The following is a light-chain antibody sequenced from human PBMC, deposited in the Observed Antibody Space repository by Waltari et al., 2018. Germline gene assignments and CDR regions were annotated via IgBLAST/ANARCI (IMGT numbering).Light chain of an antibody. V-gene: IGLV1-40*01. J-gene: IGLJ1*01. CDR2: ENT. CDR3: QSYDSSLSAYV. CDR1: SSNMGAGYD. Sequence: QSVLTQPPSVSGAPRQRVTIFCTGSSSNMGAGYDVHWYQQLPGTAPKLLIHENTNRPSGVPERFSGSKSGTSASLAMTGLQAEDEADYYCQSYDSSLSAYVLGTGTKVTVL.